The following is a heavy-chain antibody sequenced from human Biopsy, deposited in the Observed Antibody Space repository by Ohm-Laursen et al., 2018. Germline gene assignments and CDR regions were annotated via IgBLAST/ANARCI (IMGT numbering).Heavy chain of an antibody. CDR2: ISTKTGNT. V-gene: IGHV1-18*01. CDR3: ARNRANDYVWGSYGDDN. Sequence: SSVKVSCKASGYTFTDAAITWVRQVGGQGFEWLGWISTKTGNTNFAQRFQGRITLTTDASTATAYMELRGLISDDTAVYYCARNRANDYVWGSYGDDNWGQGTLVTVSS. D-gene: IGHD3-16*01. CDR1: GYTFTDAA. J-gene: IGHJ4*02.